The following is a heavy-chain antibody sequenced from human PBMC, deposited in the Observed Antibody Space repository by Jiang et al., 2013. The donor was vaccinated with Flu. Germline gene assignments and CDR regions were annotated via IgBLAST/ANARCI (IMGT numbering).Heavy chain of an antibody. CDR3: ARIGLHYDSSGYYYAYYFDY. D-gene: IGHD3-22*01. V-gene: IGHV2-70*11. CDR2: IDWDDDK. Sequence: KPTQTLTLTCTFSGFSLSTSGMCVSWIRQPPGKALEWLARIDWDDDKYYSTSLKTRLTISKDTSKNQVVLTMTNMDPVDTATYYCARIGLHYDSSGYYYAYYFDYWGQGTLVSVSS. CDR1: GFSLSTSGMC. J-gene: IGHJ4*02.